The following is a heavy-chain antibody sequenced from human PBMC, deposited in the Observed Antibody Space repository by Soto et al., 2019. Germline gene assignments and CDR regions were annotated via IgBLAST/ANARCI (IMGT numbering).Heavy chain of an antibody. D-gene: IGHD1-26*01. CDR2: ISADNGNT. Sequence: QVQLVPSGAEVKKPGASVKVSCKASGYTFTSYGISWVRQAPGQGLEWMGWISADNGNTNYAQKLQGRVTMTTDTSTSTADMELRSLRSDDTAVYYCARDRGSYALDYWGQGTLVTVSS. CDR3: ARDRGSYALDY. J-gene: IGHJ4*02. CDR1: GYTFTSYG. V-gene: IGHV1-18*01.